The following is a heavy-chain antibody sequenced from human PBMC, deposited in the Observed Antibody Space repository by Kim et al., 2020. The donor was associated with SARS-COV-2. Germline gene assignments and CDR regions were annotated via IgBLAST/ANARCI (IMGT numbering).Heavy chain of an antibody. J-gene: IGHJ6*03. Sequence: GGSLRLSCAASGFTFGDYAMHWVRQAPGKGLEWVSGISWNSGSIGYADSVKGRFTISRDNAKNSLYLQMNSLRAEDTALYYCAKAPFLAYYYYMDVWGKGTTVTVSS. CDR2: ISWNSGSI. CDR3: AKAPFLAYYYYMDV. V-gene: IGHV3-9*01. CDR1: GFTFGDYA.